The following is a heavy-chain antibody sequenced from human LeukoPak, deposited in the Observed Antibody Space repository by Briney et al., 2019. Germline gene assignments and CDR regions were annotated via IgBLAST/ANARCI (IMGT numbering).Heavy chain of an antibody. CDR3: ARHGSYYFWFDP. Sequence: SETLSLTCAVYGGSFSGYYWSWIRQPPGKGLEWIGSIYYSGNTYYNPSLKSRVTISVDTSKNQFSLKLSSVTAADTAVYYCARHGSYYFWFDPWGQGTLVTVSS. J-gene: IGHJ5*02. CDR2: IYYSGNT. CDR1: GGSFSGYY. V-gene: IGHV4-34*01. D-gene: IGHD1-26*01.